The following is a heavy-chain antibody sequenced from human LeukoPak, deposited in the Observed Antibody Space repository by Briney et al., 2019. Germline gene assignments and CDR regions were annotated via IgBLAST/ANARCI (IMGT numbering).Heavy chain of an antibody. CDR1: GFTFSSYS. CDR3: ARDGRGSSGWYPN. V-gene: IGHV3-21*01. D-gene: IGHD6-19*01. CDR2: ISSSSSYI. J-gene: IGHJ4*02. Sequence: PGGSLRLSCAASGFTFSSYSMNWVRQAPGKGLEWVSSISSSSSYIYYADSVKGRFTISRDNAKNSLYLQMNSLRAEDTAVYYCARDGRGSSGWYPNWGQGTLVTVSS.